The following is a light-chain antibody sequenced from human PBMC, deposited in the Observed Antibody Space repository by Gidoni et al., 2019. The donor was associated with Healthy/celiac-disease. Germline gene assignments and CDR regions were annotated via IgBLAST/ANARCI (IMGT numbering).Light chain of an antibody. CDR1: SLRSYY. CDR2: GTN. J-gene: IGLJ2*01. Sequence: SSELTQDPAVSVALGQTVRTTCQGDSLRSYYESRYQQKPGQAPVLVIYGTNNRPSGIPNRFSGSSSGNTASLTITGAQAEDEADYYCNSRDSSGNPVFGGGTKLTVL. CDR3: NSRDSSGNPV. V-gene: IGLV3-19*01.